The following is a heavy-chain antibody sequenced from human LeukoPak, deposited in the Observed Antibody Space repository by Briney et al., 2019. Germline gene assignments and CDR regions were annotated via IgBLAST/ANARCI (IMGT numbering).Heavy chain of an antibody. CDR3: ARDSVFRTELTPSYFDY. Sequence: RTSETLSLTCTVSGGSISSNSYYWSWIRQPAGKGLEWIGRIYTSGSTNYNPSLKSRVTMSVDTSKNQFSLKLSSVTAADTAVYYCARDSVFRTELTPSYFDYWGQGTLVTVSS. V-gene: IGHV4-61*02. J-gene: IGHJ4*02. CDR1: GGSISSNSYY. CDR2: IYTSGST. D-gene: IGHD1-7*01.